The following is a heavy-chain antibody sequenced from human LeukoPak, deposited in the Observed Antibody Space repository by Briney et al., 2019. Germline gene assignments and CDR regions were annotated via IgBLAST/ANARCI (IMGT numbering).Heavy chain of an antibody. J-gene: IGHJ4*01. Sequence: SETLSLTCTVSGGSISSYYCSWIRQPPGKGLEWIGYIYYSGSTTYNPSLKSRVTISVDTSKNQFSLKLSSVTAADTAVYYCARAGITIFGVVIQFDYWGQGTLVTVSS. CDR2: IYYSGST. D-gene: IGHD3-3*01. CDR1: GGSISSYY. V-gene: IGHV4-59*01. CDR3: ARAGITIFGVVIQFDY.